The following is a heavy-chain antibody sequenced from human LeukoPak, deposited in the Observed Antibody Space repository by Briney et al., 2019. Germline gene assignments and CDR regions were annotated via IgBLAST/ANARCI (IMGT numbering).Heavy chain of an antibody. Sequence: PSETLSLTCAVSGGSISSSNWWSWVRQPPGKGLEWIGSIFYGVNTYYNSSLKSRVNISGDTSKNQLSLRLTSVSVADTAVYYCARHGSAVGWGQGMLVTVSS. CDR1: GGSISSSNW. CDR2: IFYGVNT. CDR3: ARHGSAVG. V-gene: IGHV4-39*01. J-gene: IGHJ4*02. D-gene: IGHD4-23*01.